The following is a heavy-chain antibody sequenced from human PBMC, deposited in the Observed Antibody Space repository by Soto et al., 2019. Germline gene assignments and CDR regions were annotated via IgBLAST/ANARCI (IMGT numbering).Heavy chain of an antibody. V-gene: IGHV1-69*13. CDR1: GRTSSTYG. CDR3: AREDGECVGGVRV. J-gene: IGHJ6*02. D-gene: IGHD2-8*01. Sequence: VKVSWKASGRTSSTYGINWLRQAPGQGLEWMGAIILLFGTTKYAQRFQGRVTSTADESTGTAYMELSSLTSEDTAVYYCAREDGECVGGVRVLGQGTTGTVS. CDR2: IILLFGTT.